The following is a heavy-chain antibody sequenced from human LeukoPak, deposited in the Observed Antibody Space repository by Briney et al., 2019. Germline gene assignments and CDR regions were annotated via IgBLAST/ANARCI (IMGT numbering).Heavy chain of an antibody. J-gene: IGHJ5*02. CDR3: ARQPFGSGSSRFDP. D-gene: IGHD3-10*01. CDR1: GASISDYY. V-gene: IGHV4-59*08. Sequence: SDTLSLTCTVSGASISDYYWSWIRQPPGKGPEWIGYINYSGTTKYNRSLKTRVTMSVDTSKSQFSLKVNSVTAADTAIYYCARQPFGSGSSRFDPWGQGTLVTVSS. CDR2: INYSGTT.